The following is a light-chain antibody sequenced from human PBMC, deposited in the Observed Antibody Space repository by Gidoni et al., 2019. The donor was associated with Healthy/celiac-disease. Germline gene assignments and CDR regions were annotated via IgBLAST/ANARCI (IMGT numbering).Light chain of an antibody. CDR2: SNN. CDR3: SAWAASLNGAVV. CDR1: STNIGSHT. J-gene: IGLJ2*01. Sequence: QPGLTQPPSASRTPGQRVTISCSGSSTNIGSHTVNWYQQLPRTAPKLLLFSNNQRPSGVPDRFSVSKSGTSASLAISGLQSEAEADSYCSAWAASLNGAVVFGGGTKLTVL. V-gene: IGLV1-44*01.